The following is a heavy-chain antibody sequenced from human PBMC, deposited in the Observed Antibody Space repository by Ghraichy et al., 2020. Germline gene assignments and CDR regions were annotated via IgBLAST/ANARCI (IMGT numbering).Heavy chain of an antibody. J-gene: IGHJ6*02. CDR1: GFTFSSYA. Sequence: GGSLRLSCAASGFTFSSYAMHWVRQAPGKGLEWVAVISYDGSNKYYADSVKGRFTISRDNSKNTLYLQMNSLRAEDTAVYYCARDEYSSSWYEWNYYYYGMDVWGQGTTVTVSS. CDR3: ARDEYSSSWYEWNYYYYGMDV. V-gene: IGHV3-30-3*01. CDR2: ISYDGSNK. D-gene: IGHD6-13*01.